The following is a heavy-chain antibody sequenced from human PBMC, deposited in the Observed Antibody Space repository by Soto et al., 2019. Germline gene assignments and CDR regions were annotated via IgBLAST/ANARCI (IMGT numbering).Heavy chain of an antibody. J-gene: IGHJ4*02. Sequence: GGSLRLSCAASGFIFKMYWMHWVRQSPGKGLVWISRVYNDGTYSDYADSVRGRFTISRDNVNDTLYLQMNNLRAEDSGLYYCTRGPRPISTGTGAYWGQGTQVTVSS. CDR1: GFIFKMYW. CDR3: TRGPRPISTGTGAY. CDR2: VYNDGTYS. D-gene: IGHD3-10*01. V-gene: IGHV3-74*01.